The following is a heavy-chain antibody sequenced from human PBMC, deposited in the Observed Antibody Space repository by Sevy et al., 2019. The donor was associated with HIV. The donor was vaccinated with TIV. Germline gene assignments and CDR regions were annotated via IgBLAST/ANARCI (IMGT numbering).Heavy chain of an antibody. Sequence: GGSLRLSCAASGFTVSSNYMSWVRQAPGKGLEWVSVIYSGGSTYYADSVKGRFTISRDNSKNTLYLQMNSLRAEDTAVYYCARGLRFLEWLDAFDIWGQGTTVTVSS. CDR3: ARGLRFLEWLDAFDI. D-gene: IGHD3-3*01. CDR2: IYSGGST. V-gene: IGHV3-53*01. CDR1: GFTVSSNY. J-gene: IGHJ3*02.